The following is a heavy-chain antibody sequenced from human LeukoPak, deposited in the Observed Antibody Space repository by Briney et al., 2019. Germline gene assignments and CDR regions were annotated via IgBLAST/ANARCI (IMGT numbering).Heavy chain of an antibody. CDR2: INAGNGDT. CDR1: GYTFTSYA. CDR3: ARDLGSSSTSCYPCYGMDV. J-gene: IGHJ6*02. Sequence: ASVKVSCKASGYTFTSYAMHWVRQAPGQGLEWMGWINAGNGDTKYSQKFQGRVTITRDTSASTAYMELSSLRSEDTAVYYCARDLGSSSTSCYPCYGMDVWGQGTTVTVSS. V-gene: IGHV1-3*01. D-gene: IGHD2-2*01.